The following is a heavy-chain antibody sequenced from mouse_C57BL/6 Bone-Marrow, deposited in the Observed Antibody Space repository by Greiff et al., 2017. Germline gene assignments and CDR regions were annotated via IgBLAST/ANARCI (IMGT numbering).Heavy chain of an antibody. J-gene: IGHJ3*01. V-gene: IGHV1-64*01. CDR3: ARSKRRIEPFAY. Sequence: VQLKQPGAELVKPGASVKLSCKASGYTFTSYWMHWVKQRPGQGLEWIGMIHPNSGSTNYNEKFKSKDTLTVDKSSSTAYMQLSSLTSEDSAVYYCARSKRRIEPFAYWGQGTLVTVSA. CDR2: IHPNSGST. CDR1: GYTFTSYW.